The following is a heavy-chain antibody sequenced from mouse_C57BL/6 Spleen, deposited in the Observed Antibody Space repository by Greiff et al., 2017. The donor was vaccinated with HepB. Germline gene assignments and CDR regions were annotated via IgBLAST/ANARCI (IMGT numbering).Heavy chain of an antibody. Sequence: EVKLQESGGGLVQPKGSLKLSCAASGFSFNTYAMNWVRQAPGKGLEWVARIRSKSNNYATYYADSVKDRFTISRDDSESMLYLQMNNLKTEDTAMYYCVRHPYGSSYWYFDVWGTGTTVTVSS. CDR2: IRSKSNNYAT. CDR3: VRHPYGSSYWYFDV. J-gene: IGHJ1*03. D-gene: IGHD1-1*01. V-gene: IGHV10-1*01. CDR1: GFSFNTYA.